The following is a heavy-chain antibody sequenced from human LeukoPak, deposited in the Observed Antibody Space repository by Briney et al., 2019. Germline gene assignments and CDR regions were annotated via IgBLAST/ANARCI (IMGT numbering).Heavy chain of an antibody. D-gene: IGHD3-3*01. CDR3: ASSDFWSGVGWFDP. J-gene: IGHJ5*02. CDR2: INPNSGGT. CDR1: GYTFTGYY. V-gene: IGHV1-2*02. Sequence: ASVKVSCKASGYTFTGYYMHWVRQAPGQGLEWMGWINPNSGGTNYAQKFQGRVTMTRDTSISTAYMELSRLRSDDTAVYYCASSDFWSGVGWFDPWGQGTLVTVSS.